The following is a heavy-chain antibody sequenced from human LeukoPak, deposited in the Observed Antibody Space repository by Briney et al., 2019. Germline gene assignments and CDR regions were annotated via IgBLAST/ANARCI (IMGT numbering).Heavy chain of an antibody. CDR2: ISAYNGNT. CDR3: ARDPYTYYYDSSGYYSD. D-gene: IGHD3-22*01. V-gene: IGHV1-18*01. J-gene: IGHJ4*02. CDR1: GYTFTSYG. Sequence: GASVKVSCKASGYTFTSYGISWVRQAPGQGLEWMGWISAYNGNTNYAQKLQGRVTMTTDTSTSTAYMELRSLRSDDTAVYYCARDPYTYYYDSSGYYSDWGQGTLVTVSS.